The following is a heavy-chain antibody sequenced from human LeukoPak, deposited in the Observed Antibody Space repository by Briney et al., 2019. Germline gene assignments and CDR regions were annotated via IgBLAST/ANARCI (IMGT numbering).Heavy chain of an antibody. CDR1: GGSISSSSYY. Sequence: SETLSLTCTVSGGSISSSSYYWSWIRQPPGKGLEWIGSIYYSGSTYYNPSLKSRVTISVDTSKNQFSLKLSSVTAADTAVYYCARQVAQGHLGYCSGGSCYPYYFDYWGQGTLVTVSS. CDR3: ARQVAQGHLGYCSGGSCYPYYFDY. D-gene: IGHD2-15*01. V-gene: IGHV4-39*01. CDR2: IYYSGST. J-gene: IGHJ4*02.